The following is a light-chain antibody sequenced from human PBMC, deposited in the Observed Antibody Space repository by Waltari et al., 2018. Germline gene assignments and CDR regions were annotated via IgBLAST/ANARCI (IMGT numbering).Light chain of an antibody. V-gene: IGKV1-9*01. CDR2: GAS. J-gene: IGKJ3*01. CDR1: QGINSY. CDR3: QQLNSSPFA. Sequence: IQLTQTPSSLSASGGDRVTITCGASQGINSYLAWYQQKPGKAPKLLIYGASTLQSGVPSRFSGSGSGTDFTLTIISLQPEDFATYYCQQLNSSPFAFGPGTKVDIK.